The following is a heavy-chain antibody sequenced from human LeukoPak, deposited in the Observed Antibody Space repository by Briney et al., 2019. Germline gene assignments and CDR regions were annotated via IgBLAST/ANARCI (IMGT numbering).Heavy chain of an antibody. J-gene: IGHJ4*02. CDR2: INHSGST. CDR1: GGSFSGYY. D-gene: IGHD5-18*01. Sequence: PSEILSLTCAVYGGSFSGYYWSWIRQPPGKGLEWIGEINHSGSTNYNPSLKSRVTISVDTSKNQFSLKLSSVTAADTAVYYCARAVKGRYSYGYVYWGQGTLVTVSS. V-gene: IGHV4-34*01. CDR3: ARAVKGRYSYGYVY.